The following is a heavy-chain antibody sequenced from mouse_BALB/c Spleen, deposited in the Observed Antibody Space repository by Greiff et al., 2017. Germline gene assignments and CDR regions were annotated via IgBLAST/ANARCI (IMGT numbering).Heavy chain of an antibody. Sequence: QVQLQQPGAELVRPGASVNLSCKASGYTFTSYWINWVKQRPGQGLEWIGNIYPSDSYTNYNQKFKDKATLTVDKSSSTAYMQLSSPTSEDSAVYYCTRGDYGYYYAMDYWGQGTSVTVSS. CDR2: IYPSDSYT. J-gene: IGHJ4*01. CDR1: GYTFTSYW. D-gene: IGHD2-4*01. V-gene: IGHV1-69*02. CDR3: TRGDYGYYYAMDY.